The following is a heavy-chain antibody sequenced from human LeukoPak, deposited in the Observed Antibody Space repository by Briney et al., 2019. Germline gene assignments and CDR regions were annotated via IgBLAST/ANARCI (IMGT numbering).Heavy chain of an antibody. J-gene: IGHJ4*02. CDR1: GLTFSSYA. V-gene: IGHV3-30-3*01. Sequence: GGSLRLSCAASGLTFSSYAMHWVRQAPGKGLEWVAVISYDGSNKYYADSVKGRFTISRDNSKNTLYLQMNSLRAEDTAVYYCARVPGATDDYWGQGTLVTVSS. D-gene: IGHD1-26*01. CDR2: ISYDGSNK. CDR3: ARVPGATDDY.